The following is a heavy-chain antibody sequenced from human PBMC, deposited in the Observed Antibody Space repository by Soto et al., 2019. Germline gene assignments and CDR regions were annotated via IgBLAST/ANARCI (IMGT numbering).Heavy chain of an antibody. J-gene: IGHJ6*02. D-gene: IGHD5-12*01. V-gene: IGHV3-53*01. CDR2: IYSGGST. CDR1: GFTVSSNY. Sequence: QPGGSLRLSCAASGFTVSSNYMSLVRQAPGKGLEWVSVIYSGGSTYYADSVEVRFTISRDDSKNTLYLQMNSLRAEDTAVYYCARDSRWLQLPHYYYYYGMEVWGQGTPVTVSS. CDR3: ARDSRWLQLPHYYYYYGMEV.